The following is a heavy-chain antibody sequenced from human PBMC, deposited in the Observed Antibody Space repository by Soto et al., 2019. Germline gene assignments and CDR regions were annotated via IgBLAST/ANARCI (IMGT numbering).Heavy chain of an antibody. Sequence: QITLKESGPTLVKPTQTLTLTCTFSGFSLSTSGVGVGWIRQPPGKALEWLALIYWDDDKRYSPSLKSRLTITHDTSKNHVVLTMTNMDPVDTATYYCARHSIAAAANYFDYWGEGTLVTVSS. J-gene: IGHJ4*02. CDR3: ARHSIAAAANYFDY. CDR1: GFSLSTSGVG. V-gene: IGHV2-5*02. CDR2: IYWDDDK. D-gene: IGHD6-13*01.